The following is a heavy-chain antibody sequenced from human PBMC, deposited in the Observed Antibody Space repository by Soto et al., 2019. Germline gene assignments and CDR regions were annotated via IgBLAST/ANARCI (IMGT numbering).Heavy chain of an antibody. CDR3: AREWYDTTDDAFDI. Sequence: QVQLVQSGAEVKKPGSSVKVSCKASGGTFSSYAISWVRQAPGQGLEWMGGIIPIFGTANYAQKFQGRVTXXAXEXXSTVYMELSSLRSEDTAVYYCAREWYDTTDDAFDIWGQGTMVTVSS. J-gene: IGHJ3*02. D-gene: IGHD3-22*01. V-gene: IGHV1-69*12. CDR1: GGTFSSYA. CDR2: IIPIFGTA.